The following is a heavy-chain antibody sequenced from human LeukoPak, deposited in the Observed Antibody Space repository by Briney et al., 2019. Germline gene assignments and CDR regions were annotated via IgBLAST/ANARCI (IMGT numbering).Heavy chain of an antibody. D-gene: IGHD6-19*01. CDR1: GFNLTTYN. CDR2: ISISSTV. CDR3: ARGSSSAWTYYFDY. V-gene: IGHV3-48*01. J-gene: IGHJ4*02. Sequence: GGSLRLSCAASGFNLTTYNMNWVRQAPGKGLEWVSYISISSTVYYADSVKGPFTISRDNAKNSLLLQMNGLRAGDTAVYYCARGSSSAWTYYFDYWGQGTLVTVSS.